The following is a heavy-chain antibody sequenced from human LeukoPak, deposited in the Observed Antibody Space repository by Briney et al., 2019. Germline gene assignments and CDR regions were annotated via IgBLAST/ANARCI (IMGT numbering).Heavy chain of an antibody. CDR1: GGSISSYY. D-gene: IGHD6-6*01. J-gene: IGHJ4*02. CDR3: ARYNSFRYYFDF. CDR2: IYDSGST. Sequence: SETLSLTCTVSGGSISSYYWSWIRQPPGKGLEWIGYIYDSGSTNYNPSLKSRVTISIDTSKNQFSLKLSSVTAADTAVYYCARYNSFRYYFDFWGQGTLVTVPS. V-gene: IGHV4-59*01.